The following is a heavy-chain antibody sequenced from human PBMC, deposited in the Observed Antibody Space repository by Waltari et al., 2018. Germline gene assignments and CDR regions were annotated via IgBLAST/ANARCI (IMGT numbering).Heavy chain of an antibody. D-gene: IGHD1-1*01. J-gene: IGHJ4*02. CDR3: ARGNNPEY. CDR2: IKEDGGEE. CDR1: GFTFDEHW. Sequence: EVQLVESGGDLVPPGGSLRLSCPASGFTFDEHWMTWVRQAPGKGLEWVANIKEDGGEEYYVDSVRGRFTISRDNARNSLYLQMNSLRVEDSAVYYCARGNNPEYWGRGTLVTVSS. V-gene: IGHV3-7*01.